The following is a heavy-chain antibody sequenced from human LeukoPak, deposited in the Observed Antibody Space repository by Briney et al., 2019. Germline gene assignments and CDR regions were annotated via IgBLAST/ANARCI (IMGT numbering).Heavy chain of an antibody. CDR1: GYTFTGYY. Sequence: AXVKVSCKASGYTFTGYYMHWVRQAPGQGLEWMGRINPNSGGTNYAQKFQGRVTMTRDTSISTAYMELSRLRSDDTAVYYCARAGRYCSGGSCYYIYWGQGTLVTVSS. V-gene: IGHV1-2*06. D-gene: IGHD2-15*01. J-gene: IGHJ4*02. CDR3: ARAGRYCSGGSCYYIY. CDR2: INPNSGGT.